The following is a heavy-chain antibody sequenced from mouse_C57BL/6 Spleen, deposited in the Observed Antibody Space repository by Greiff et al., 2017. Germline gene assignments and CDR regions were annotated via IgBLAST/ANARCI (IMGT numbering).Heavy chain of an antibody. Sequence: EVQLVESGGGLVKPGGSLKLSCAASGFTFSNYGMHWVRQAPEKGLEWVAYISSGSSTIYYADTVKGRFTISRDNAKNTLFLQMTSLRSEDTAMYYCARSYDGYFYWFDYWGQGTLVTVSA. J-gene: IGHJ3*01. V-gene: IGHV5-17*01. CDR2: ISSGSSTI. D-gene: IGHD2-3*01. CDR3: ARSYDGYFYWFDY. CDR1: GFTFSNYG.